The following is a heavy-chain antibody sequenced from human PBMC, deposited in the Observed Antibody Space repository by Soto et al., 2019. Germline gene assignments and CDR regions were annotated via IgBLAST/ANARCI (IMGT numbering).Heavy chain of an antibody. Sequence: GGSLRLSCAASGFTFSTYSMNWVRQAPGKGLEWVSSISSGSSYIYYADSVKGRFTISRDNAKNSLYLQMNSLRAEDTAVYYCARTGGTSYYYMDVWGKGTTVTVSS. CDR1: GFTFSTYS. V-gene: IGHV3-21*01. D-gene: IGHD3-16*01. CDR3: ARTGGTSYYYMDV. CDR2: ISSGSSYI. J-gene: IGHJ6*03.